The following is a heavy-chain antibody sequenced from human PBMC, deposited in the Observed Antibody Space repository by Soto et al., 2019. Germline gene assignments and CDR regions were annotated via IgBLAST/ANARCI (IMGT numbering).Heavy chain of an antibody. D-gene: IGHD3-22*01. V-gene: IGHV4-39*01. CDR3: AAHDSGGYYAEY. J-gene: IGHJ4*02. CDR1: GDSVTISDYY. Sequence: QLQLQESGPGLVKPSETLSLTCTVSGDSVTISDYYWGWIRQPPGKGLEWIGSIHYSGSTYYNPSLKRRVTISGDTSKTQFSPKLTSVTAADAAVYYCAAHDSGGYYAEYWGQGTLVTVSA. CDR2: IHYSGST.